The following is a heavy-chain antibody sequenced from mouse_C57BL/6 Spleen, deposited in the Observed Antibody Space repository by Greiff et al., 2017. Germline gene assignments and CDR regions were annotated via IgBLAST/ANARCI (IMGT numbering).Heavy chain of an antibody. J-gene: IGHJ2*01. CDR3: ARDQLGRFDY. V-gene: IGHV3-6*01. CDR2: ISYDGSN. D-gene: IGHD4-1*02. CDR1: GYSITSGYY. Sequence: EVQVVESGPGLVKPSQSLSLTCSVTGYSITSGYYWNWIRQFPGNKLEWMGYISYDGSNNYNPSLKNRISITRDTSKNQFFLKLNSVTTEDTATYYCARDQLGRFDYWGQGTTLTVSS.